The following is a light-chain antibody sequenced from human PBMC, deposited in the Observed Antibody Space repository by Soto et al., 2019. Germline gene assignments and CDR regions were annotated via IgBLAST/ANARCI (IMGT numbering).Light chain of an antibody. CDR2: EVS. V-gene: IGLV2-14*01. CDR1: SSDVGGYDF. Sequence: QSALTQPASVSGSPGQSITISCTGTSSDVGGYDFVSWYQQRPGKAPKLMIFEVSNRPSGVSNRFSGSKSVNTASLTISGLRAEDEADYYCSSYTSTSPVVVFGGGTKVTVL. J-gene: IGLJ2*01. CDR3: SSYTSTSPVVV.